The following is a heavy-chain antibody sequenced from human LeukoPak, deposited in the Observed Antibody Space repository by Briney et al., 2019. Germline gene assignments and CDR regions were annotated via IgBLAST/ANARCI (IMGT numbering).Heavy chain of an antibody. J-gene: IGHJ4*02. V-gene: IGHV4-34*01. CDR2: INHSGST. D-gene: IGHD6-6*01. CDR1: GGSISGYY. CDR3: AGGIVIAAPDY. Sequence: PSETLSLTCTVSGGSISGYYWSWIRQPPGKGLEWIGEINHSGSTNYNPSLKSRVTISVDTSKNQFSLKLSSVTAADTAVYYCAGGIVIAAPDYWGQGTLVTVSS.